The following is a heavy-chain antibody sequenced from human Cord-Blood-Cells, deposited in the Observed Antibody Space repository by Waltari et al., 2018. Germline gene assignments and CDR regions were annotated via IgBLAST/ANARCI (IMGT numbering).Heavy chain of an antibody. V-gene: IGHV4-34*01. CDR3: ARVGRYSSGWYTGGSDY. CDR2: INHSGST. D-gene: IGHD6-19*01. Sequence: QVQLQQWGAGLLKPSETLSLTCAVYGGSFSGYSWSWIRQPPGKGLEWIGEINHSGSTNYNPSLKSRVTISVDTSKNQFSLKLSSVTAADTAVYYCARVGRYSSGWYTGGSDYWGQGTLVTVSS. CDR1: GGSFSGYS. J-gene: IGHJ4*02.